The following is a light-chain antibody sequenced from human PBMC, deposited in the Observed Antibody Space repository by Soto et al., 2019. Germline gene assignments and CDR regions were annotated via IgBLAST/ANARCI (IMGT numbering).Light chain of an antibody. J-gene: IGKJ2*01. CDR1: QSVSSY. V-gene: IGKV3-11*01. CDR2: DIS. Sequence: EIVLTQSPATLSLSPRERATLSCRASQSVSSYLAWYQQKPGQAPRLLIYDISNRATGIPARFSGGGSGTDFTPTISSLEPEDSAVYYCQQRSNWPPYTFGQGTKVDI. CDR3: QQRSNWPPYT.